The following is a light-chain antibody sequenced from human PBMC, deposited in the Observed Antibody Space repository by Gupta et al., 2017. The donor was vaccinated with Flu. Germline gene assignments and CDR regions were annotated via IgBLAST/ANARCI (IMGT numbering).Light chain of an antibody. V-gene: IGKV3-11*01. CDR2: DAS. J-gene: IGKJ2*01. CDR1: QSVSSS. CDR3: HQRSNWRT. Sequence: SPVTLSLSPGERATLSCRASQSVSSSLDWYQQKPGQAPRLLIYDASNRATGIPARFSGSGSGTDFTLTIISLEPEDFAVYYCHQRSNWRTFGQGTKLEIK.